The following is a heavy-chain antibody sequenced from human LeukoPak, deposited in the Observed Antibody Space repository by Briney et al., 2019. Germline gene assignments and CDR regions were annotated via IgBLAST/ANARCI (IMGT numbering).Heavy chain of an antibody. CDR2: ISYDGSNK. V-gene: IGHV3-30*18. CDR3: AKDLGYDFWSGHYYMDV. Sequence: GGSLRLSCAASGFTFSSYGMHWVRQAPGKGLEWVAVISYDGSNKYYADSVKGRFTISRDNSKNTLYLQMNSLRAEDTAVYYCAKDLGYDFWSGHYYMDVWGKGTTVTVSS. CDR1: GFTFSSYG. J-gene: IGHJ6*03. D-gene: IGHD3-3*01.